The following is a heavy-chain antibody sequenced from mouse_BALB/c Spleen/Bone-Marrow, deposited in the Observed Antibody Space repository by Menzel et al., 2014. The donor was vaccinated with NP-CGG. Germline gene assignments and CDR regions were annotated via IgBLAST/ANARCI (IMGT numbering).Heavy chain of an antibody. J-gene: IGHJ4*01. D-gene: IGHD1-2*01. V-gene: IGHV5-17*02. CDR1: GFTFSNFG. CDR2: ISSDSTI. Sequence: EVQLVESGGGLVQPGGSRKLSCAASGFTFSNFGMHWVRRAPEKGLEWVAYISSDSTIYYADTVKGRFTISRDNPTNTLFLQKASLRSEDTAMYYCARDYGYGAMDYWGQGTSVTVSS. CDR3: ARDYGYGAMDY.